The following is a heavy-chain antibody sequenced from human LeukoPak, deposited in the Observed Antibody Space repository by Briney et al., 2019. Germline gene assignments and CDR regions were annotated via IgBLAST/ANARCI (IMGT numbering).Heavy chain of an antibody. J-gene: IGHJ3*02. D-gene: IGHD3-9*01. V-gene: IGHV4-34*01. CDR2: INHGGNT. CDR1: GGSFSGYF. Sequence: SETLSLTRGVYGGSFSGYFWSWIRQTPGTGLEWIGDINHGGNTNYNPSLKSRVTISVDTSKNHYSLKMNSVTAADTAIYYCARVQSSWGGRYFDWLPAFDIWGQGAVVTVSS. CDR3: ARVQSSWGGRYFDWLPAFDI.